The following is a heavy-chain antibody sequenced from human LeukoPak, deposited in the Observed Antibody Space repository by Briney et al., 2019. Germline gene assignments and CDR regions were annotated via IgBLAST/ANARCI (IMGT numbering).Heavy chain of an antibody. J-gene: IGHJ6*04. CDR2: MKEDGSEK. V-gene: IGHV3-7*01. D-gene: IGHD2-15*01. Sequence: QSGGSLRLSCAASGFTFSNYWMSWVRQAPGKGLEWVANMKEDGSEKNYVDSVKGRFTISRDNAQDSLYLQMNSLRAEDTAVYYCASDTTPDCAWMDVWGKGTTVTVSS. CDR3: ASDTTPDCAWMDV. CDR1: GFTFSNYW.